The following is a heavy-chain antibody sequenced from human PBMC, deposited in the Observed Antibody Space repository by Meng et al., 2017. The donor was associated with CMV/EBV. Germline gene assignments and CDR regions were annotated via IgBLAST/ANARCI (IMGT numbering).Heavy chain of an antibody. D-gene: IGHD2-2*02. Sequence: VQLQEAGPGLVKPSVSRSLTCTVSGGFIISYYWSWIRQPAGKGLEWIGRIYTSGSTNYNPSLKSRVTMSVDTSKNQFSLKLSSVTAADTAVYYCAREIVVVPAAIDNWFDPWGQGTLVTVSS. CDR3: AREIVVVPAAIDNWFDP. J-gene: IGHJ5*02. V-gene: IGHV4-4*07. CDR2: IYTSGST. CDR1: GGFIISYY.